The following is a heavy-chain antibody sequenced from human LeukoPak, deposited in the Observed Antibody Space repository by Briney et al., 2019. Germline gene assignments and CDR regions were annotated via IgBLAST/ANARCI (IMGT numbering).Heavy chain of an antibody. CDR2: MNPNSGNT. V-gene: IGHV1-8*02. CDR3: ATYYYDSSGYYYGRGYFDY. J-gene: IGHJ4*02. Sequence: GASVKVSCKASGYTFTSYDINWVRQATGQGLEWMGWMNPNSGNTGYAQKFQGRVTMTEDTSTDTAYMELSSLRSEDTAVYYCATYYYDSSGYYYGRGYFDYWGQGTLVTVSS. D-gene: IGHD3-22*01. CDR1: GYTFTSYD.